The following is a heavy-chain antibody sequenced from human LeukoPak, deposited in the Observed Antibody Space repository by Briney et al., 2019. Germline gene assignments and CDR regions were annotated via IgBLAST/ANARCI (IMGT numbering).Heavy chain of an antibody. J-gene: IGHJ6*03. V-gene: IGHV3-9*01. CDR2: ISWNSGSI. CDR3: ARGGISIFGVVIYMDV. Sequence: TGGSLRLSCAASGFTFDDYAMHWVRQAPGKGLEWVSGISWNSGSIGYADSVKGRFTISRDNAKNSLSLQMNSLRVEDTALYYCARGGISIFGVVIYMDVWGKGTTVTVSS. D-gene: IGHD3-3*01. CDR1: GFTFDDYA.